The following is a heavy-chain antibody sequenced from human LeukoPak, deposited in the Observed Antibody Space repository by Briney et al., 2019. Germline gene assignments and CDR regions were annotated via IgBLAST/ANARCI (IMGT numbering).Heavy chain of an antibody. J-gene: IGHJ4*02. CDR3: ARSSGTGTFSY. V-gene: IGHV4-39*02. Sequence: SETLSLTCTVSGDSISRSTYYWAWIRQPPGKGLEWIGSVYYGRSPYYNPSLESRATISVDTSKNHFSLKMSSVTAADTAVYYSARSSGTGTFSYWGQGTLVTVSS. CDR1: GDSISRSTYY. CDR2: VYYGRSP. D-gene: IGHD6-25*01.